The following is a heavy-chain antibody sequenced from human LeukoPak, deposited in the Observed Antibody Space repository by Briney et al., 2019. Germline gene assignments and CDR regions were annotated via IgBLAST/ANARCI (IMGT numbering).Heavy chain of an antibody. CDR1: GFTFSNYW. CDR2: IDEDGSGT. J-gene: IGHJ3*01. Sequence: GGSLRLSCEVSGFTFSNYWMMWVRRAPGKGLEWVASIDEDGSGTNYVDSVTGRFTVSRDNAKNSLYLQMNSLRADDTAVYYCVRYGRRANDQPFDVWGQGTMVTVSS. CDR3: VRYGRRANDQPFDV. V-gene: IGHV3-7*01. D-gene: IGHD1-1*01.